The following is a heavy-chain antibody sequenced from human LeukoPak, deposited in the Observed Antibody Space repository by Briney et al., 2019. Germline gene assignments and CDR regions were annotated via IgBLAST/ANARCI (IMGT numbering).Heavy chain of an antibody. CDR1: VYTFTGYY. J-gene: IGHJ4*02. CDR2: INPNSGGT. D-gene: IGHD3-22*01. CDR3: ARNYYDSSGYYY. V-gene: IGHV1-2*02. Sequence: ASVKVSCKASVYTFTGYYMHWVRQAPGQGLEWMGWINPNSGGTNYAQKFQGRVTMTRDTSISTAYMELSRLRSDDTAVYYCARNYYDSSGYYYWGQGTLVTVSS.